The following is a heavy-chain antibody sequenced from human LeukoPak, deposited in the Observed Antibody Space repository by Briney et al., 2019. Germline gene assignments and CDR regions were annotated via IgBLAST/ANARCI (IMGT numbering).Heavy chain of an antibody. D-gene: IGHD3-22*01. CDR3: AREGYYYDSSGFDY. J-gene: IGHJ4*02. Sequence: PGGSLRLSCAASGFTVSSNYMSWVRQAPGKGLEWVSVIYSGGSTYYADSVKGRFTISRDNSKNTLYLQMNSLRAEDTAVYYCAREGYYYDSSGFDYWGQGTLVTVSS. V-gene: IGHV3-53*01. CDR2: IYSGGST. CDR1: GFTVSSNY.